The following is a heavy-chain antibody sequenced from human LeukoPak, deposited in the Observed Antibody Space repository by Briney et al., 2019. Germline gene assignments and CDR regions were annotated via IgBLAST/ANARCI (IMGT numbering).Heavy chain of an antibody. CDR2: ISWDGGST. D-gene: IGHD6-6*01. Sequence: GGSLRLSCAASGFTFDDYAMHWVRQAPGKGLECVSLISWDGGSTYYADSVKGRFTISRDNSKKSLYLQMNSLRAEDTALYYCAKMAAACPGPNYFDYWGQGTLVTVSS. V-gene: IGHV3-43D*03. CDR3: AKMAAACPGPNYFDY. J-gene: IGHJ4*02. CDR1: GFTFDDYA.